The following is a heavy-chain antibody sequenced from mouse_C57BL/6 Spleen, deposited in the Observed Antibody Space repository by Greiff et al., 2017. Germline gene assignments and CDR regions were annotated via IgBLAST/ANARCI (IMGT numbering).Heavy chain of an antibody. CDR1: GFNIKDYY. J-gene: IGHJ2*01. V-gene: IGHV14-1*01. Sequence: VQLQQSGAELVRPGASVKLSCTASGFNIKDYYMHWVKQRPEQGLEWIGRIDPEDGDTEYAPKFQGKATMTADTSSNTDYLQLSSLTSEDTAVDYCTTPHYYGSSHYFDYGGQGTTLTVSS. CDR3: TTPHYYGSSHYFDY. CDR2: IDPEDGDT. D-gene: IGHD1-1*01.